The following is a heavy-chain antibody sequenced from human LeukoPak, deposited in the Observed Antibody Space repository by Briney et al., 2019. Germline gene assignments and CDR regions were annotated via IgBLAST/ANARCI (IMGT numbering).Heavy chain of an antibody. CDR3: ARGGAARLHFQN. Sequence: SETLSFTCTVSGGSISTYYWNWIRQPPGKGLVWIGYIYHSGSTNYNPSLQSRVTISVDTSKNQFSLNLNSVTAADTAVYYCARGGAARLHFQNWGQGTLVTVSS. CDR1: GGSISTYY. V-gene: IGHV4-59*01. D-gene: IGHD6-6*01. CDR2: IYHSGST. J-gene: IGHJ1*01.